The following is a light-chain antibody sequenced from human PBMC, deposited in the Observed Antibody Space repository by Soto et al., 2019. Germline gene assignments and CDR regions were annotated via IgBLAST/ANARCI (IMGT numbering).Light chain of an antibody. CDR1: QSVTSTY. CDR2: GAS. V-gene: IGKV3D-20*02. J-gene: IGKJ1*01. Sequence: EIVLTQSPGSLSLSPGDRATLSCRASQSVTSTYLAWYQQKPGQAPRLLIFGASRRATGIPDRFSGSGSGTDFTLTISRLEPEDFAVYYCQQRSNWPRTFGQGTKVDIK. CDR3: QQRSNWPRT.